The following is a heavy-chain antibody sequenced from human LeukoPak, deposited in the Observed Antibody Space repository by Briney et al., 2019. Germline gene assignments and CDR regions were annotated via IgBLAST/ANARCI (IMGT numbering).Heavy chain of an antibody. CDR1: GFTFSNFG. V-gene: IGHV3-30*02. J-gene: IGHJ4*02. Sequence: GGSLRLSCAASGFTFSNFGMHWVRQAPGKGLEWVAVIWYAGSNKYYADSVKGRFTISRDNSKNTLYLQMNSLRAEDTAAYYCAKDLGYCSSTSCFSRGFDYWGQGTLVTVSS. CDR2: IWYAGSNK. CDR3: AKDLGYCSSTSCFSRGFDY. D-gene: IGHD2-2*01.